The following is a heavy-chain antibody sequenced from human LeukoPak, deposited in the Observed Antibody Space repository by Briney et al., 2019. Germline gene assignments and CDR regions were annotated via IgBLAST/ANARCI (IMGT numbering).Heavy chain of an antibody. V-gene: IGHV4-31*03. CDR1: GGSISSGGYY. D-gene: IGHD3-3*01. Sequence: PSQTLSLTCTVSGGSISSGGYYWSWIRQHPGKGLEWVGYIYYSGSTYYNPSLKSRVSISVDTSKNQFSLKLSSVTAADTAVYYCARVSEVVIMRTTFDYWGQGTLVTVSS. CDR3: ARVSEVVIMRTTFDY. J-gene: IGHJ4*02. CDR2: IYYSGST.